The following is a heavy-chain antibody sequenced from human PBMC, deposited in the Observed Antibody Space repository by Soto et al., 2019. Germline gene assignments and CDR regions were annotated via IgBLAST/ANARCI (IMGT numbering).Heavy chain of an antibody. Sequence: QVQLVQSGAEVKKPGSSVKVSCKASGGIFSTYAISWLRQAPGQGLEWMGGIIPLFGTPNYAQRFQGRVTLTAAESTSTAYMELSRLRSEETAVYYCARDRDDYGSGNYYNRIDFWGQGTLVTVSS. CDR3: ARDRDDYGSGNYYNRIDF. CDR2: IIPLFGTP. D-gene: IGHD3-10*01. J-gene: IGHJ4*02. CDR1: GGIFSTYA. V-gene: IGHV1-69*01.